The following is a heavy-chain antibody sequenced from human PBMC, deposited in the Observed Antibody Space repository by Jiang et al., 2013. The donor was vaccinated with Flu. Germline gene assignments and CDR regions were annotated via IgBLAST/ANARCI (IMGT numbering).Heavy chain of an antibody. Sequence: VQLVESGGDLVKPGGSLRLSCAASGFTFSDYYMSWIRQAPGKGLEWISYITRSGSNIYYADSLKGRFSISRDNAKNSLYLQMSSLRAEDTAVYYCARVXSITMVLVDYWGQGTLVTVSS. D-gene: IGHD3-10*01. V-gene: IGHV3-11*01. J-gene: IGHJ4*02. CDR2: ITRSGSNI. CDR3: ARVXSITMVLVDY. CDR1: GFTFSDYY.